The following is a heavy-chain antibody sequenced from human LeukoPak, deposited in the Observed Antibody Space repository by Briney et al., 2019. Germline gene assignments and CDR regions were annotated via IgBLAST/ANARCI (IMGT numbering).Heavy chain of an antibody. CDR1: GESFSAYF. D-gene: IGHD6-6*01. CDR2: IYHRGSS. Sequence: PSETLSLTCAVHGESFSAYFWSWIRQVPRKGLELIGEIYHRGSSNYNPPLKSRATISVDTSKNHFSLSLTSVTAADTAVYYCASRSSNLAAARCFDDWGQGTVVTVSS. V-gene: IGHV4-34*01. CDR3: ASRSSNLAAARCFDD. J-gene: IGHJ4*03.